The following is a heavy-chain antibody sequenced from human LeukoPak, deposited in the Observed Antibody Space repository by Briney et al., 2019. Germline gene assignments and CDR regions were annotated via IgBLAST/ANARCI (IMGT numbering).Heavy chain of an antibody. Sequence: GASVKVSCKASGYTFTGYYMHWVRQAPGQGLEWMGWINPNSGGTNYAQKFQGRVTMTRDTSISTAYMELSRLRSEDTAVYYCARGSYGSGSYYLAFFDYWGQGTLVTVSS. J-gene: IGHJ4*02. CDR3: ARGSYGSGSYYLAFFDY. D-gene: IGHD3-10*01. CDR2: INPNSGGT. V-gene: IGHV1-2*02. CDR1: GYTFTGYY.